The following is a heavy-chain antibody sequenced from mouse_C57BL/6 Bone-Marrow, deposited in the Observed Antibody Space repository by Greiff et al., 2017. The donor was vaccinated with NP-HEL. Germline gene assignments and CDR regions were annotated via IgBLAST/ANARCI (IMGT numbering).Heavy chain of an antibody. CDR2: IYPRSGNT. CDR3: AIYYYGSSYDYAMDY. J-gene: IGHJ4*01. CDR1: GYTFTSYG. D-gene: IGHD1-1*01. Sequence: VQLQQSGAELARPGASVKLSCKASGYTFTSYGISWVKQRTGQGLEWIGEIYPRSGNTYYNEKFKGKATLTADKSSSTAYMELRSLTSEDSAVYFCAIYYYGSSYDYAMDYWGQGTSVTVSS. V-gene: IGHV1-81*01.